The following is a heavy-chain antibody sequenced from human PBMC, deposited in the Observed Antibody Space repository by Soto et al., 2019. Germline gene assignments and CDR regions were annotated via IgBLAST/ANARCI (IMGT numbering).Heavy chain of an antibody. Sequence: EVQLVETGGGLIQPGGSLRLSCAASGFTVSSNYMSWVRQAPGKGLEWVSVIYSGGSTYYADSVKGRFTISRDNSKNTLYLQMNSLRAEDTAVYYCARVGLYCSGGSCYRNVWGQGTTVTVSS. V-gene: IGHV3-53*02. CDR2: IYSGGST. D-gene: IGHD2-15*01. J-gene: IGHJ6*02. CDR3: ARVGLYCSGGSCYRNV. CDR1: GFTVSSNY.